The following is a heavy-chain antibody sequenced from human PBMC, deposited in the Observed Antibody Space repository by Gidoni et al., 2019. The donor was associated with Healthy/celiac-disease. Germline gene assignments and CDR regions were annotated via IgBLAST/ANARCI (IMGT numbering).Heavy chain of an antibody. Sequence: QVQLQESGPGLVKPSETLSLTCTVSGGSISSYSWSWIRQPPGKGLEWIGYIYYSGGPNYNPSLKSRVTISVDTSKNQFSLKLSSVTAADTAVYYCAREGYDFWSGYYETNYYYYYMDVWGKGTTVTVSS. J-gene: IGHJ6*03. CDR3: AREGYDFWSGYYETNYYYYYMDV. D-gene: IGHD3-3*01. CDR2: IYYSGGP. V-gene: IGHV4-59*01. CDR1: GGSISSYS.